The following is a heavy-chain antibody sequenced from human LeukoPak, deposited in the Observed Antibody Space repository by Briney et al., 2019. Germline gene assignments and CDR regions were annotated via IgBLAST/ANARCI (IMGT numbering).Heavy chain of an antibody. CDR3: AIYYDSSGYYRDY. Sequence: SETLSLTCAVYGGSFSGYYRSWIRQPPGKGLEWIGEINHSGSTNYNPSLKSRVTISVDTSKNQFSLKLSSVTAADTAVYYCAIYYDSSGYYRDYWGQGTLVTVSS. D-gene: IGHD3-22*01. V-gene: IGHV4-34*01. CDR1: GGSFSGYY. J-gene: IGHJ4*02. CDR2: INHSGST.